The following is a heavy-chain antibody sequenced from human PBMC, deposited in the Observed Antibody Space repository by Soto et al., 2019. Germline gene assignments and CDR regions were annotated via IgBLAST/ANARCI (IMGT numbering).Heavy chain of an antibody. V-gene: IGHV3-9*01. Sequence: EVQLVESGGGLVQPGRSLRLSCAASGFTFDDYAMHWVRQAPGKGLEWVSGISWNSGSIGYADSVKGRFTISRDNAKNSLYLQMNSLRAEYTALYYCAKDSAVAGKRGAFDIWGQGTMVTVSS. J-gene: IGHJ3*02. CDR1: GFTFDDYA. CDR3: AKDSAVAGKRGAFDI. CDR2: ISWNSGSI. D-gene: IGHD6-19*01.